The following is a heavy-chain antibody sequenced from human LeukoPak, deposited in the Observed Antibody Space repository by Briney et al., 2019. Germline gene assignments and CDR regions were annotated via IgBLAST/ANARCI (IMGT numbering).Heavy chain of an antibody. CDR3: ARHFLYSKNAFDI. Sequence: SETLSLTCTVSGGSISSYYWSWIRQPPGKGLDWIGYIYYSGSTNYNPSLKSRVTISVDTSKNQFSLKLSSVTAADTAVYYCARHFLYSKNAFDIWGQGTMVTVSS. V-gene: IGHV4-59*08. CDR2: IYYSGST. D-gene: IGHD2-21*01. J-gene: IGHJ3*02. CDR1: GGSISSYY.